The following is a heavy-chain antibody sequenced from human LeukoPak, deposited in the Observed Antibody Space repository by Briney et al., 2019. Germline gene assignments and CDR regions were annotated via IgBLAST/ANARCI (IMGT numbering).Heavy chain of an antibody. CDR3: AKEHGRNYYDSSGFAPTDAFDI. V-gene: IGHV3-23*01. Sequence: PGGSLRLSCAASGFTFSSYGMSWVRQAPGKGLEWVSAISGSGGSTYYADSVKGRFTISRDNSKNTLYLQMNSLRAEDTAVYYCAKEHGRNYYDSSGFAPTDAFDIWGQGTMVTVSS. CDR1: GFTFSSYG. CDR2: ISGSGGST. D-gene: IGHD3-22*01. J-gene: IGHJ3*02.